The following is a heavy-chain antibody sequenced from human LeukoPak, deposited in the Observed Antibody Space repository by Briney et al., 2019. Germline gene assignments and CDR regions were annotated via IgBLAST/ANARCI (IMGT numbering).Heavy chain of an antibody. J-gene: IGHJ4*02. D-gene: IGHD6-13*01. V-gene: IGHV3-23*01. CDR1: GFTFSSYA. Sequence: GGSLRPSCAASGFTFSSYAMSWVRQAPGKGLEWVSAISGSGGSTYYADSVKGRFTISRDNSKNTLYLQMNSLRAEDTAVYYCAKGGYSSSWYPFDYWGQGTLVTVSS. CDR3: AKGGYSSSWYPFDY. CDR2: ISGSGGST.